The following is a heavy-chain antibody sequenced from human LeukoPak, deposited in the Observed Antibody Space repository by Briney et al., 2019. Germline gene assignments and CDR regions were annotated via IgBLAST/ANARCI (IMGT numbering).Heavy chain of an antibody. CDR3: ARDRYFDSSGDFPYEAFDI. V-gene: IGHV4-30-4*08. CDR2: IDYRGST. CDR1: GGSVTSGGYY. D-gene: IGHD3-22*01. Sequence: PSQTLSLTCTVSGGSVTSGGYYWSWIRQPPGKGLEWIGYIDYRGSTYYNPSLKSRVSISVDRSKNQFSLKLTSVTAADTAVHYCARDRYFDSSGDFPYEAFDIWGQGTMVTVSS. J-gene: IGHJ3*02.